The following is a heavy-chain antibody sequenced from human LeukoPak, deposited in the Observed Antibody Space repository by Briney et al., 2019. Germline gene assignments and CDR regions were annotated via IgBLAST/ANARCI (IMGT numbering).Heavy chain of an antibody. J-gene: IGHJ6*02. CDR2: IYYSGST. Sequence: PSETLSLTCTVSGGSVSSGSYYWSWIRQPPGKGLEWIGYIYYSGSTNYNPSLKSRVTISVDTSKNQFSLKLSSVTAADTAVYYCARYNKRYSSSSPYYYYYYGMDVWGQGTTVTVSS. CDR1: GGSVSSGSYY. CDR3: ARYNKRYSSSSPYYYYYYGMDV. V-gene: IGHV4-61*01. D-gene: IGHD6-6*01.